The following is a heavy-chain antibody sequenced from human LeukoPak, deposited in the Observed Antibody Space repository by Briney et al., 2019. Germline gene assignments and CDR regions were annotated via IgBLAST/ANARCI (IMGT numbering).Heavy chain of an antibody. D-gene: IGHD6-19*01. CDR1: GFTFSSYW. J-gene: IGHJ4*02. CDR3: ARAHSSSDYFDC. CDR2: IYTGGSA. Sequence: PGGSLRLSCAASGFTFSSYWMHWVRQAPGKGLEWVSVIYTGGSAYYADSVKGRFTISRDNSKNMLYLQMNSLRAEDTAVYYCARAHSSSDYFDCWGQGILVIVSS. V-gene: IGHV3-53*01.